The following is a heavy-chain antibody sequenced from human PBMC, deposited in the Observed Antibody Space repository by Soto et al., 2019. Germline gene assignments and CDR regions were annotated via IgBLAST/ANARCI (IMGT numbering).Heavy chain of an antibody. J-gene: IGHJ5*02. V-gene: IGHV3-23*01. CDR1: GFTFSGYA. CDR2: ISGSGGST. Sequence: VVSLRLSCAASGFTFSGYAMSWVRQAPGKGLEWVSAISGSGGSTYYADSVKGRFTISRDNSKNTLYLQMNSLRAEDTAVYYCAKDKGIVAAQNWFDPWGKGTLVPVSS. D-gene: IGHD5-12*01. CDR3: AKDKGIVAAQNWFDP.